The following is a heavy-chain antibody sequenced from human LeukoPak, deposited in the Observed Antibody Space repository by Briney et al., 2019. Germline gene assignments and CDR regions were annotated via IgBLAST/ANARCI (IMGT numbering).Heavy chain of an antibody. V-gene: IGHV3-30-3*01. CDR3: AKEETITFGGDPAY. Sequence: PGRSLRLSCAASGFTFSSYAMRWVRQAPGKGLEWVAVISYDGSNKYYADSVKGRFTISRDNSKNTLYLQMNSLRAEDTAVYYCAKEETITFGGDPAYWGQGTLVTVSS. CDR2: ISYDGSNK. CDR1: GFTFSSYA. D-gene: IGHD3-16*01. J-gene: IGHJ4*02.